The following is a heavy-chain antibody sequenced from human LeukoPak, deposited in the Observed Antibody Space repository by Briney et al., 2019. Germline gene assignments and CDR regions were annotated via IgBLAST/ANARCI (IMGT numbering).Heavy chain of an antibody. J-gene: IGHJ4*02. CDR2: ISINTDT. V-gene: IGHV3-53*01. CDR1: GIAVTGNY. CDR3: AIAQSWDELFDS. D-gene: IGHD1-26*01. Sequence: GGSLRLSCAASGIAVTGNYMSWVRQPPGEGLEWVSFISINTDTFYADSVRGRFTISRDSSKNTLFLQMNSLRDEDSAVYYCAIAQSWDELFDSWGQGTLVTVSS.